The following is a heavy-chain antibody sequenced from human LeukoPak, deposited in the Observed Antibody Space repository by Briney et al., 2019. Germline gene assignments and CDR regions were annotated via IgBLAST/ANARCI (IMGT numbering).Heavy chain of an antibody. CDR3: AREDTAMVNYYYHGMDV. CDR1: GFTFSSYE. V-gene: IGHV3-48*03. J-gene: IGHJ6*02. Sequence: GGSLRLSCAASGFTFSSYEMNWVRQAPGKGLEWVSYISSSGSTIYYADSVKGRFTISRDNAKNSLYLQMNSLRAEDTAVYYCAREDTAMVNYYYHGMDVWGQGTTVTVSS. D-gene: IGHD5-18*01. CDR2: ISSSGSTI.